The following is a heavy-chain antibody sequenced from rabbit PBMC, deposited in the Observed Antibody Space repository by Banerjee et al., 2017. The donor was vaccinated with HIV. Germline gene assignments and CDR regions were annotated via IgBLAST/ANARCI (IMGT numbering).Heavy chain of an antibody. D-gene: IGHD8-1*01. CDR3: ARRNAASYWSL. CDR1: GLDISTYS. CDR2: IDPVFGST. Sequence: QSLEESGGDLVKPEGSLTLTCKASGLDISTYSMNWVRQAPGKGLEWIGYIDPVFGSTYYANWVNGRFTISSHNAQNTLYLQLNSLTAADTATYFCARRNAASYWSLWGQGTLVTVS. V-gene: IGHV1S7*01. J-gene: IGHJ3*01.